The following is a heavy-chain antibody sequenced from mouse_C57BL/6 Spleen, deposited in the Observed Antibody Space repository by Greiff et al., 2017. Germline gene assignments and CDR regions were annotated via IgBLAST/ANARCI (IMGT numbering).Heavy chain of an antibody. CDR1: GYTFTSYW. CDR3: AREGLDGYDFAY. Sequence: QVQLQQPGAELVKPGASVKLSCKASGYTFTSYWMHWVKQRPGQGLEWIGMIHPYSGSTNYNEKFKSKATLTVDKSSSTAYMQLSSLTSEDSAVYYCAREGLDGYDFAYWGQGTLVTVSA. V-gene: IGHV1-64*01. CDR2: IHPYSGST. D-gene: IGHD2-2*01. J-gene: IGHJ3*01.